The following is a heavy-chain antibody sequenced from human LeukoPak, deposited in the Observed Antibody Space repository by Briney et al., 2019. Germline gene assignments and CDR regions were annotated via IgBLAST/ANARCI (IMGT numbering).Heavy chain of an antibody. V-gene: IGHV3-7*01. CDR2: IKQDGSEK. D-gene: IGHD2-21*01. Sequence: GGSLRLSCAASGFTFSSYGMHWVRQAPGKGLEWVANIKQDGSEKYYVDSVKGRFTISRDNAKNSLYLQMNSLRAEDTAVYYCARDQYCGGDCYDYYYYYYMDVWGKGTTVTVSS. CDR1: GFTFSSYG. CDR3: ARDQYCGGDCYDYYYYYYMDV. J-gene: IGHJ6*03.